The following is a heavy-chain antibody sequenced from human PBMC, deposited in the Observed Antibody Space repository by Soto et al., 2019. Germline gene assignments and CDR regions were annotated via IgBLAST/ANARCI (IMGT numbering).Heavy chain of an antibody. V-gene: IGHV3-23*01. J-gene: IGHJ3*02. D-gene: IGHD2-2*01. CDR3: AKDGDLVVVPATYAFDI. Sequence: GGSLRLSCAASGFTFSSYAMSWVRQAPGKGLEWVSAISGSGGSTYYADSVKGRFTISRDNSKNTLYLQMNSLRAEGTAVYYCAKDGDLVVVPATYAFDIWGQGTMVTVS. CDR2: ISGSGGST. CDR1: GFTFSSYA.